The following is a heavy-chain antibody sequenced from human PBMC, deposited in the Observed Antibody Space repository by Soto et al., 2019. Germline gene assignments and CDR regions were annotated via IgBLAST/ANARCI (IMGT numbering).Heavy chain of an antibody. CDR2: IYYSGSA. V-gene: IGHV4-59*13. CDR1: VGSISSYY. J-gene: IGHJ6*01. CDR3: ARNGLRKDRSGYSLYYCYGMDV. Sequence: PSETLSLTCTVSVGSISSYYWSWIRQRPGKGLEWIWYIYYSGSADYNPSLKSRVTISVDTSKNQFSLKLSSVTAADTAVYYCARNGLRKDRSGYSLYYCYGMDVWGQGTTVTLSS. D-gene: IGHD3-22*01.